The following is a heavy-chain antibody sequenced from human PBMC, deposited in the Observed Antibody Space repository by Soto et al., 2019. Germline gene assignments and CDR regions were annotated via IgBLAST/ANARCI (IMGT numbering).Heavy chain of an antibody. V-gene: IGHV3-23*01. CDR2: FSGGRDTT. CDR1: GFTFSSYA. CDR3: AKSASAIWAWSFWDSCDC. J-gene: IGHJ4*02. Sequence: VQLLDSGGGLVQPGGSLRLSCVASGFTFSSYAMSWVRQAPGKRLEWVATFSGGRDTTWHADSVKGRFTVSRDSAKNTLSLHTESLRPDDTALYYGAKSASAIWAWSFWDSCDCWGQGTVVTVSP. D-gene: IGHD5-18*01.